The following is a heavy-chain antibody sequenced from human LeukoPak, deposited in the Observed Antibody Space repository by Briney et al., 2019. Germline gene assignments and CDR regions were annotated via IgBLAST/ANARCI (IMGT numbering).Heavy chain of an antibody. CDR3: ARGPFVTGTLGSDY. CDR2: ISAYNGNT. J-gene: IGHJ4*02. V-gene: IGHV1-18*01. D-gene: IGHD1-20*01. Sequence: GASVTVSCKASGYTFTSYGISWVRQAPGQGLEWMGWISAYNGNTNYAQKLQGRVTMTTDTSTSTAYMELRSLRSDDTAVYYCARGPFVTGTLGSDYWGQGTLVTVSS. CDR1: GYTFTSYG.